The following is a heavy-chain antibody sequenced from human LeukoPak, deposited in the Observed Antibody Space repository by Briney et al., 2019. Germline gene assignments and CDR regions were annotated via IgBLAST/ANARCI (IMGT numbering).Heavy chain of an antibody. J-gene: IGHJ3*02. D-gene: IGHD3-3*01. CDR3: PKGSPILTI. V-gene: IGHV3-23*01. Sequence: PGGSLRLSCAVSGFTSKNYGMSWVRQAPGKGLEWVSAISGGDDSTYYADSVKGRFTISRDNSKNTLYLQMNSLRAEDTAVFYCPKGSPILTIWGQGTMVTVS. CDR1: GFTSKNYG. CDR2: ISGGDDST.